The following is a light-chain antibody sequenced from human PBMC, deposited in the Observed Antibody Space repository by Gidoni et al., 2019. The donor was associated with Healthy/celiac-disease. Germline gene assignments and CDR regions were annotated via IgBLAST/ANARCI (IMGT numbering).Light chain of an antibody. J-gene: IGKJ1*01. Sequence: DIQMTQSPSSLSASVGDRVTITCRASQGISNYLAWYQQKPGKVPKLLISAASTLQSGVPSRFSGSGSGTDFTLTISSLQPEDVATYYCQKYNSAPSWTFXXXTKVEIK. V-gene: IGKV1-27*01. CDR1: QGISNY. CDR2: AAS. CDR3: QKYNSAPSWT.